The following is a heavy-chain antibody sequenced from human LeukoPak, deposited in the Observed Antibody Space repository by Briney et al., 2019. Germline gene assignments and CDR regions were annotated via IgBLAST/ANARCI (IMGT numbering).Heavy chain of an antibody. Sequence: ASVKVSCKTSGYTFTDYYIHWVRQAPGQGLEWMGWINPHSGDTNSAQNFRDRVTMTRDTSIDTAYMDLSRLRSDDTAVCYCAKSLIMGGSFYFNYWGQGILVTVAS. CDR3: AKSLIMGGSFYFNY. D-gene: IGHD1-26*01. CDR1: GYTFTDYY. V-gene: IGHV1-2*02. J-gene: IGHJ4*02. CDR2: INPHSGDT.